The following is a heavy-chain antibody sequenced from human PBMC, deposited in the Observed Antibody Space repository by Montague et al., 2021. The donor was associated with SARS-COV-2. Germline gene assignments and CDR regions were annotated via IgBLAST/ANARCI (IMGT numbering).Heavy chain of an antibody. V-gene: IGHV3-48*03. Sequence: SLRLSCAASGFIFSSYEMNWARQAPGRGLEWISYISSSGGGSTKHYTDSVKGRFTISRDNAKSSLYLQMNSLRVEDTAIYYCARDRDWDDWCGMDVWGQGTTVTVSS. J-gene: IGHJ6*02. CDR3: ARDRDWDDWCGMDV. CDR1: GFIFSSYE. CDR2: ISSSGGGSTK. D-gene: IGHD2-21*01.